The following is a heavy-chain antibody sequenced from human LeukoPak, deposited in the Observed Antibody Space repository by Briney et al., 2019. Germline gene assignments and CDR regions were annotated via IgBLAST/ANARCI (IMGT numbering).Heavy chain of an antibody. CDR3: ARAVPLRYSGSLDGMDV. V-gene: IGHV4-31*03. CDR1: GGSISSGGYY. CDR2: IYYSGST. J-gene: IGHJ6*02. D-gene: IGHD5-12*01. Sequence: PSETLSLTCTVSGGSISSGGYYWSWIRQHPGKGLEWIGYIYYSGSTYYNPSLKSRVTISVDTSKNQFSLKLSSVTAADTAVYYCARAVPLRYSGSLDGMDVWGQGTTVTVSS.